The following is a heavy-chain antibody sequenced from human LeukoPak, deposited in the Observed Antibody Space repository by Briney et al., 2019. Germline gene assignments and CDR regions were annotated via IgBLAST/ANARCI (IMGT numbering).Heavy chain of an antibody. Sequence: ASVKVSCKASGYTSTGYYIHWLRQAPGQGLEWMAWINPNSGDTTYAQKFQGRVTMTRDTSITTAYMDLSRLSSDDTAVYYCARASPIVVVVAASNWFDPWGQGTLVTVSS. D-gene: IGHD2-15*01. J-gene: IGHJ5*02. CDR1: GYTSTGYY. CDR3: ARASPIVVVVAASNWFDP. CDR2: INPNSGDT. V-gene: IGHV1-2*02.